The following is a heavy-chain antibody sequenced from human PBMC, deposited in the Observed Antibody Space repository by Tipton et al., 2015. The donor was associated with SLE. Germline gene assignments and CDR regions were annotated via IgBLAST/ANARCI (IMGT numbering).Heavy chain of an antibody. CDR2: IYYSGST. J-gene: IGHJ5*02. CDR3: ARDRGWNTAMDQNWFDP. CDR1: GFTFSSYE. V-gene: IGHV4-39*07. Sequence: LRLSCAASGFTFSSYEMNWVRQAPGKGLEWIGSIYYSGSTYYNPSLKSRVTISVDTSKNQFSLKLSSVTAADTAVYYCARDRGWNTAMDQNWFDPWGQGTLVTVSS. D-gene: IGHD5-18*01.